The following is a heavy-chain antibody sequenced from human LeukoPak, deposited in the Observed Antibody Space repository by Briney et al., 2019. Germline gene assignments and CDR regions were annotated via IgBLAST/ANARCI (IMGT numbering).Heavy chain of an antibody. D-gene: IGHD3-22*01. CDR1: GYTFTGYY. CDR2: INPNSGGT. J-gene: IGHJ4*02. Sequence: ASVKVSCKASGYTFTGYYMHWVRQAPGQGLEWMGWINPNSGGTNYAQKLQGRVTMTTDTSTSTAYMELRSLRSDDTAVYYCASSYDSSGYADYWGQGTLVTVSS. CDR3: ASSYDSSGYADY. V-gene: IGHV1-2*02.